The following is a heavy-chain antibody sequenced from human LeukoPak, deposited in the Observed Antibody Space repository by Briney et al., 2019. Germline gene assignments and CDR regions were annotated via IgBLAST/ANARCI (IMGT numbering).Heavy chain of an antibody. J-gene: IGHJ4*02. CDR3: ARGRYCSGGTCYFDY. Sequence: GGSLGLSCAASGFSFSSYLTHWVRQAPGKGLVWVSRINSDGTTTTYADSVEGRFTVSRDNAKNTLYLQMNSLRAEDTAVYYCARGRYCSGGTCYFDYWGQGALVTVSS. CDR1: GFSFSSYL. CDR2: INSDGTTT. V-gene: IGHV3-74*01. D-gene: IGHD2-15*01.